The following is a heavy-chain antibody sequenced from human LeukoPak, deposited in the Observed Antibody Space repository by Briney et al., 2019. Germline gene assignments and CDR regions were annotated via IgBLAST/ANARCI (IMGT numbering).Heavy chain of an antibody. V-gene: IGHV1-8*01. CDR2: MNPNSGNT. CDR3: ARVGRHYYGEYFQH. D-gene: IGHD3-10*01. CDR1: GYTFTSYD. J-gene: IGHJ1*01. Sequence: ASVKVSCKASGYTFTSYDINWVRQATGQGLEWMGWMNPNSGNTGYAQKFQGRVTMTRNTSISTAYMELSSLRSEDTAVYYCARVGRHYYGEYFQHWGQGTPVTVSS.